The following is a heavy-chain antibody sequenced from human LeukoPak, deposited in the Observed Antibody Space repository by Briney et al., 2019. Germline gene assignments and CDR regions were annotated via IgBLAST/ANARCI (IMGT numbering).Heavy chain of an antibody. V-gene: IGHV4-61*02. D-gene: IGHD6-19*01. Sequence: PSETLSLTCTVSGDSISNSRHCWSWIRQPAGKALEWIGRIYPSGNTNYNPSLKSRVTISVDTSKNQFSLKLSSVTAADTAVYYCARSQWLVKESYYYYMDVWGKGTTVTVSS. CDR1: GDSISNSRHC. CDR2: IYPSGNT. CDR3: ARSQWLVKESYYYYMDV. J-gene: IGHJ6*03.